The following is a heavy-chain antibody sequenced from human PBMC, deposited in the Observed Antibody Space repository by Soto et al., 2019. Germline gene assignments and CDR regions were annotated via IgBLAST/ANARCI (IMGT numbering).Heavy chain of an antibody. CDR3: ARSYGSGSYPYYYGMDV. D-gene: IGHD3-10*01. V-gene: IGHV5-51*01. Sequence: GESLKISCKGSGYSFTSYWIGWVRQMPGKGLEWMGIIYPGDSDTRYSPSFQGQVTISADKSISTAYLQWSSLKASDTAMYYCARSYGSGSYPYYYGMDVWGQGTTVTVSS. CDR2: IYPGDSDT. CDR1: GYSFTSYW. J-gene: IGHJ6*02.